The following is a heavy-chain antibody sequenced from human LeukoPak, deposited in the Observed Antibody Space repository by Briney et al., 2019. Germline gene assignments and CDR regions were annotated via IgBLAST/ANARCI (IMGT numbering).Heavy chain of an antibody. CDR1: GYTFTSYY. CDR2: INPSGGST. J-gene: IGHJ4*02. CDR3: ARGPGYCSGGSCHASSFDY. Sequence: ASVKVSCKASGYTFTSYYMHWVRQAPGQGLEWMGIINPSGGSTSYAQKFQGRVTMTRDTSTSTVYMELSSLRSEDTAVYYCARGPGYCSGGSCHASSFDYWGQGTLVTVSS. V-gene: IGHV1-46*03. D-gene: IGHD2-15*01.